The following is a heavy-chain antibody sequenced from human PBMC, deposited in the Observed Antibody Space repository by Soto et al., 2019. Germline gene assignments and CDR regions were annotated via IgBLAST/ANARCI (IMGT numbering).Heavy chain of an antibody. V-gene: IGHV3-30*18. Sequence: PGGSLRLSCAASGFTFSSYGMHWVRQAPGKGLEWVAVISYDGSNKYYADSVKGRFTISRDNSKNTLYLQVNSLRAEDTAVYYCAKDVTGTTSGRRSTFDYWGQGTLVTVSS. CDR1: GFTFSSYG. D-gene: IGHD4-17*01. CDR3: AKDVTGTTSGRRSTFDY. CDR2: ISYDGSNK. J-gene: IGHJ4*02.